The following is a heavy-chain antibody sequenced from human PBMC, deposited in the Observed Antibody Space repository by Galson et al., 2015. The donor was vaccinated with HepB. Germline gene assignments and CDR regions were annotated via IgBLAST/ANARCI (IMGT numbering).Heavy chain of an antibody. D-gene: IGHD2-2*01. CDR3: ARAWPKHTQRNWFDP. CDR2: INHSGST. CDR1: GGSFSGYY. V-gene: IGHV4-34*01. J-gene: IGHJ5*02. Sequence: ETLSLTCAVYGGSFSGYYWSWIRQPPGKGLEWIGEINHSGSTNYNPSLKSRVTISVDTSKNQFSLKLSSVTAADTAVYYCARAWPKHTQRNWFDPWGQGTLVTVSS.